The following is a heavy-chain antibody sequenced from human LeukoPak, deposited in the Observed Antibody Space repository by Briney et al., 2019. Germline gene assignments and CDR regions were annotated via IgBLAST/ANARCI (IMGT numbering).Heavy chain of an antibody. CDR3: ARQPGYYDRFDY. CDR2: IYYSGST. V-gene: IGHV4-59*08. J-gene: IGHJ4*02. Sequence: SETLSLTCTVSGGSISSYYWSWIRQPPGKGLEWIGYIYYSGSTNYNPSLKSRVTISVDTSKNQFSLKLSSVTAADTAVYYCARQPGYYDRFDYWGQGTLVTVSS. CDR1: GGSISSYY. D-gene: IGHD3-22*01.